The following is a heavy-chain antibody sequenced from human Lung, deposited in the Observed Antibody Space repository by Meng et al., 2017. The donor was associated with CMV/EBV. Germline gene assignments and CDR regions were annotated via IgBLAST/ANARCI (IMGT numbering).Heavy chain of an antibody. CDR3: ASKAGVVPAAIPVYYYYGMDV. CDR2: IIPIFGTA. D-gene: IGHD2-2*02. CDR1: GGTFSSYA. V-gene: IGHV1-69*05. Sequence: SVKVSCKASGGTFSSYAISWVRQAPGQGLEWIGGIIPIFGTANYAQKFQGRVTITTDESTSTAYMELSSLRSEDTAVYYCASKAGVVPAAIPVYYYYGMDVWGQGTXVTVSS. J-gene: IGHJ6*02.